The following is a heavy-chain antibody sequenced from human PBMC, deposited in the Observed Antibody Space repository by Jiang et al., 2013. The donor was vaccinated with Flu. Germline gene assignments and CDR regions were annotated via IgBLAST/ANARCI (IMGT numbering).Heavy chain of an antibody. CDR2: IYYSGST. D-gene: IGHD1-1*01. CDR3: ARGNWNRLFDY. J-gene: IGHJ4*02. Sequence: LEWIGSIYYSGSTYYNPSLKSRVTISVDTSKNQFSLKLSSVTAADTAVYYCARGNWNRLFDYWGQGTLVTVSS. V-gene: IGHV4-39*07.